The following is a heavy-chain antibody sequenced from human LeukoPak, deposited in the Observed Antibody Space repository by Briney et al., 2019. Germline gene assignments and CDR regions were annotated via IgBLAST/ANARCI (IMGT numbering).Heavy chain of an antibody. Sequence: SETLSLTCAVYGGSFSGYYWSWIRQPPGKGLEWIGYIYYSGSTYYNPSLKSRVTISVDTSKNQFSLKLSSVTAADTAVYYCARDIAVAGTRYYYYYMDVWGKGTTVTVSS. CDR2: IYYSGST. CDR1: GGSFSGYY. V-gene: IGHV4-30-4*08. CDR3: ARDIAVAGTRYYYYYMDV. J-gene: IGHJ6*03. D-gene: IGHD6-19*01.